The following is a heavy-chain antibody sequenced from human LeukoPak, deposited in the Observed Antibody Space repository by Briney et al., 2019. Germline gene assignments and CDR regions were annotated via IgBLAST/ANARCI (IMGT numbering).Heavy chain of an antibody. V-gene: IGHV3-7*03. Sequence: SGGSLRLSCAASGFTFSTYWMNWVRQAPGKGLEWVANIKQDGSEKYYVDSVKGRFTPSRDSAKNSLYLQMNSLRAEDTAVYYCAGGRAGSGMDVWGKGTTVTVSS. CDR1: GFTFSTYW. CDR2: IKQDGSEK. J-gene: IGHJ6*04. CDR3: AGGRAGSGMDV. D-gene: IGHD6-19*01.